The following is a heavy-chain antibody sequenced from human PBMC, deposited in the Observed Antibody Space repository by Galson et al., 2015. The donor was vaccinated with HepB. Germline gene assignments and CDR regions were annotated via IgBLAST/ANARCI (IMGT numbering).Heavy chain of an antibody. Sequence: SLRLSCAASGFAFSSFALHWVRQAPGKGLEWVAVISHDGTDKDYADSVKGRFTISRDTPKNTLFVQMNSLRAEDTAVYYCAKNGIGGSYWFDYWGQGTLVTVSS. J-gene: IGHJ4*02. CDR3: AKNGIGGSYWFDY. V-gene: IGHV3-30*04. CDR1: GFAFSSFA. D-gene: IGHD1-26*01. CDR2: ISHDGTDK.